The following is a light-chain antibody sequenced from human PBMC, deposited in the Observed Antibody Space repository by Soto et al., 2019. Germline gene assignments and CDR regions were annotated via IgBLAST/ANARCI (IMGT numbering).Light chain of an antibody. CDR3: SSYTSSTLEV. Sequence: QSVLTQPASVSGSPGQSITISCTGTSSDVGGYNYVSWYQQHPGKAPKLMIYDVSNRPSGVSNRFSGSKSGNTASLTISGLQAEDEADYYCSSYTSSTLEVFGGGTKLT. CDR2: DVS. V-gene: IGLV2-14*01. J-gene: IGLJ2*01. CDR1: SSDVGGYNY.